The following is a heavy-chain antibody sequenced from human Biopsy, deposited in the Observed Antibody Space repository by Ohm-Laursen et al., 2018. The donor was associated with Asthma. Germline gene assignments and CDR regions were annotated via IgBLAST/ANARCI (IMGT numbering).Heavy chain of an antibody. D-gene: IGHD1-26*01. CDR3: AKDVFPGWELRRGPDY. Sequence: SLRLSCTASGSTFSNYGMHWVRQAPGKGLDWVAVISFDGSNKNYTDSVKGRFTISRDNSRNTLHLQMNSLRAEDTAVYYCAKDVFPGWELRRGPDYWGQGTLVTVSA. CDR1: GSTFSNYG. V-gene: IGHV3-30*18. J-gene: IGHJ4*02. CDR2: ISFDGSNK.